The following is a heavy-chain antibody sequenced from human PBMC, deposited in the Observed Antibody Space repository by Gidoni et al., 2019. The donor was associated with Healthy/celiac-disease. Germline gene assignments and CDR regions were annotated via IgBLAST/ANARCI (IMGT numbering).Heavy chain of an antibody. J-gene: IGHJ4*02. CDR2: IDGVGGST. Sequence: EVQLLQSVGFLVQPVGSLTLSCSASGFTFSSYAMSWVRQAPGKGLLWVSSIDGVGGSTYYADSVRGRFTISRDNSRNTLELQMNSLRAEDTAVYYCAKRIGGYDFWSGYSPFDQWGQGTLVTVSS. CDR1: GFTFSSYA. CDR3: AKRIGGYDFWSGYSPFDQ. V-gene: IGHV3-23*01. D-gene: IGHD3-3*01.